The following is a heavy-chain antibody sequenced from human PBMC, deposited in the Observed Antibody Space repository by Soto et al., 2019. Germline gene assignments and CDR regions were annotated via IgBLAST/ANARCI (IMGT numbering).Heavy chain of an antibody. V-gene: IGHV4-4*07. D-gene: IGHD6-6*01. Sequence: SETLSLTCTVSGGSISSYYWSWIRQPAGKGLEWIGRIYTSGSTNYNPSLKSRVTMSVDTSKNQFSLKLSSVTAAETAVYYCARDLPGIAARGENNWFDPWGQGTLVTVSS. CDR2: IYTSGST. CDR1: GGSISSYY. CDR3: ARDLPGIAARGENNWFDP. J-gene: IGHJ5*02.